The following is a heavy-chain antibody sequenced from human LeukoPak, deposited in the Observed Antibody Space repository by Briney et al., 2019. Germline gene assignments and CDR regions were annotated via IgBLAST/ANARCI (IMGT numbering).Heavy chain of an antibody. V-gene: IGHV4-39*01. CDR3: ARHGDGYNPFDY. CDR2: IYYRGST. J-gene: IGHJ4*02. CDR1: GGSISSTSYY. Sequence: PSETLSLTCTVSGGSISSTSYYWGWIRQPPGKGLEWIGSIYYRGSTYYNPSLMSRVTISPDTSKNQFSLTLRSVTAADTAVYYCARHGDGYNPFDYWGQGILVTVSS. D-gene: IGHD5-24*01.